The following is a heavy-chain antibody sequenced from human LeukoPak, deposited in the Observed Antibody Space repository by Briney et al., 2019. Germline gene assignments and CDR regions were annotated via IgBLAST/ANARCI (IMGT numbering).Heavy chain of an antibody. CDR3: ARDYYGSGSYGWFDP. V-gene: IGHV3-9*01. CDR2: ISWNSGTI. J-gene: IGHJ5*02. D-gene: IGHD3-10*01. Sequence: GRSLRLSCAASGFTFDDYAMHWVRQAPGKGLEWVSGISWNSGTIGYADSVKGRFTISRDNAKNSLYLQMNSLRAEDTAVYYCARDYYGSGSYGWFDPWGQGTLVTVSS. CDR1: GFTFDDYA.